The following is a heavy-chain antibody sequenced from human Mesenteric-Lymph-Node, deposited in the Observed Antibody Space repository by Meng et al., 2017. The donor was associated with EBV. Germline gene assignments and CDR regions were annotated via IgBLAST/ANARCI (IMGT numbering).Heavy chain of an antibody. J-gene: IGHJ4*02. CDR1: GFSFSTSTVG. V-gene: IGHV2-5*02. Sequence: QITLKASGPTLVKPTQTLTLTCTFSGFSFSTSTVGVGWIRQPPGRALEWLAVIYWDNDRRYNTPLRSRVTITKDTSKNQVVLTMTNMDPVDTATYYCAHRRRHDYRSGWYYDYWGQGTPVTVSS. CDR3: AHRRRHDYRSGWYYDY. CDR2: IYWDNDR. D-gene: IGHD6-19*01.